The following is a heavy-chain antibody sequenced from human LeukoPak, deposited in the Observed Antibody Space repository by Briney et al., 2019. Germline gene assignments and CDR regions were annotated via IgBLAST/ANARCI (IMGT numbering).Heavy chain of an antibody. CDR3: ARYGSGSYYSGGYYYYYMDV. D-gene: IGHD3-10*01. V-gene: IGHV3-21*06. J-gene: IGHJ6*03. Sequence: SVKGRFIISRDNAKDSLYLQMNSLRAEDTAVYYCARYGSGSYYSGGYYYYYMDVWGKGTTVTVSS.